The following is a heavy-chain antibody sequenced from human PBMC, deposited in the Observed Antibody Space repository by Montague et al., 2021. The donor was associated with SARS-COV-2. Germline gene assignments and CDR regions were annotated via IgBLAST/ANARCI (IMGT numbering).Heavy chain of an antibody. CDR1: GVVELRRR. D-gene: IGHD3-10*02. V-gene: IGHV4-34*12. J-gene: IGHJ5*02. CDR2: LMLEKKT. Sequence: SETLSLTCTVSGVVELRRRSDEHTSELQSLLELVCGLMLEKKTKYNPSLKSRVTISVATSKNQFSLKLSSVTAAYPAVYDCARERCSFSLTIVSTWFDPWGLGTLGTVSS. CDR3: ARERCSFSLTIVSTWFDP.